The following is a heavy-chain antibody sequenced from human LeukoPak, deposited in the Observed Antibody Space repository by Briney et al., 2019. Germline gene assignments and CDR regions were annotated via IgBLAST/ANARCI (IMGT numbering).Heavy chain of an antibody. CDR3: ARTRYNSGGGDY. V-gene: IGHV3-30*03. J-gene: IGHJ4*02. D-gene: IGHD6-19*01. CDR1: GFTFSSYG. CDR2: ISYDGSNK. Sequence: GGSLRLSCAASGFTFSSYGMHWVRQAPGKGLEWVAVISYDGSNKYYADSVKGRFTISRDNSKNTLYLQMNSLRAEDTAVYYCARTRYNSGGGDYWGRGTPVIVSP.